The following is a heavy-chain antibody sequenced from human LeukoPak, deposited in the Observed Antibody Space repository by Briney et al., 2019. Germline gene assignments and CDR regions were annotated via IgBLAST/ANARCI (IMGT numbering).Heavy chain of an antibody. CDR2: IYHSGST. D-gene: IGHD6-13*01. Sequence: SETLSFTCTVSGYSISSGYYWGWIRQPPGKGLEWIGSIYHSGSTYYNPSLKSRVTISVDTSKNQFSLKLSSATAADTAVYYCASFSSSWYGMDVRGKGTTVTISS. J-gene: IGHJ6*04. CDR3: ASFSSSWYGMDV. V-gene: IGHV4-38-2*02. CDR1: GYSISSGYY.